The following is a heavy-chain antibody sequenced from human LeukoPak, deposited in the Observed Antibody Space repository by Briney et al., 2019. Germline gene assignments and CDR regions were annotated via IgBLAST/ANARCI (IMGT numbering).Heavy chain of an antibody. J-gene: IGHJ4*02. D-gene: IGHD4-17*01. V-gene: IGHV1-18*01. CDR2: ISAYNGNT. CDR1: GYSFTSYG. Sequence: ASVKVSCKASGYSFTSYGLSWVRQAPGQGLEWMGRISAYNGNTNYAQKLQGRVTMTTDASTTTAYLELRSLRSDDTAVYYCARGQTGSDYGDPGPLGYWGQGTLVTVSS. CDR3: ARGQTGSDYGDPGPLGY.